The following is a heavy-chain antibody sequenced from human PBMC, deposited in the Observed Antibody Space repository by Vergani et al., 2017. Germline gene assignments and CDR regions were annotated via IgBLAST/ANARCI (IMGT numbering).Heavy chain of an antibody. CDR3: ARQSVSPTKRSPIDY. V-gene: IGHV1-46*01. D-gene: IGHD1-14*01. Sequence: QVQLVQSGAEVKKPGASVKVSCKASGYTFTSYYMHWVRPAPGQGLEWMGIINPSGGSTYYNPSLKSRVTISVDTSKNQFSLKLSSVTAADTAVYYGARQSVSPTKRSPIDYWGQGTLVTVSS. CDR2: INPSGGST. CDR1: GYTFTSYY. J-gene: IGHJ4*02.